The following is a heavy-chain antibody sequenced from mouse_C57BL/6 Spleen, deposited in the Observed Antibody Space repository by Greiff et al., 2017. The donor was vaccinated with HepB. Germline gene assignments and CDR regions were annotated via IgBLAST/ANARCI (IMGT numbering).Heavy chain of an antibody. V-gene: IGHV1-64*01. D-gene: IGHD2-3*01. Sequence: QVQLQQPGAELVKPGASVKLSCKASGYTFTSYWMHWVKQRPGQGLEWIGMIHPNSGSTNYNEKFKSKATLTVDKSSSTAYMQLSSLTSEDSSVDYCARDNDGYYAMDYWGQGTSVTVSS. CDR3: ARDNDGYYAMDY. CDR2: IHPNSGST. J-gene: IGHJ4*01. CDR1: GYTFTSYW.